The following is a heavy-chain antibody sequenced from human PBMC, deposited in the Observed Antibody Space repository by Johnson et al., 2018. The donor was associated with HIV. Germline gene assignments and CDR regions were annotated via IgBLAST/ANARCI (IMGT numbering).Heavy chain of an antibody. D-gene: IGHD6-19*01. Sequence: QVQLVESGGGVVQPGRSLRLSCAASGFTFSSYAMHWVRQAPGKGLEWVAFIRYDGSYKNYVDTAKGRFTISRDNSKNTLYLQMNSLRADDTAVYYCARGKKQWLDEDAFDIWGQGTMVTVSS. V-gene: IGHV3-33*08. CDR1: GFTFSSYA. CDR2: IRYDGSYK. J-gene: IGHJ3*02. CDR3: ARGKKQWLDEDAFDI.